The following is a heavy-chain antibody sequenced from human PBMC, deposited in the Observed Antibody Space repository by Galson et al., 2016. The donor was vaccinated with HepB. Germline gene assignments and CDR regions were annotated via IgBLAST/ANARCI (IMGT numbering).Heavy chain of an antibody. CDR2: MNPNSGNT. V-gene: IGHV1-8*01. CDR1: GYTFTSYD. D-gene: IGHD4-11*01. Sequence: SVKVSCKASGYTFTSYDINWVRQATGQGLEWMGWMNPNSGNTGYAQKFQGRVTMTRNTSISTAYMELSSVTAADTAVYYCARQKAVTGHFDYWGQGTLVTVSS. J-gene: IGHJ4*02. CDR3: ARQKAVTGHFDY.